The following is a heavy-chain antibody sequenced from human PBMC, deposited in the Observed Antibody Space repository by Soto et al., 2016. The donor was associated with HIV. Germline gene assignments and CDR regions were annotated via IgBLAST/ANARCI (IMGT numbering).Heavy chain of an antibody. CDR1: GGSISTYF. V-gene: IGHV4-59*01. CDR3: ARGDSYHYYMDV. J-gene: IGHJ6*03. D-gene: IGHD2-21*02. CDR2: IYYSGST. Sequence: QESGPGLVKPSETLSLTCTVSGGSISTYFWSWIRQPPGKGLEWIGYIYYSGSTNYNPSLKSRVTISLDTSKNQFSLKLRSVTAADTAVYYCARGDSYHYYMDVWGKGTTVTVSS.